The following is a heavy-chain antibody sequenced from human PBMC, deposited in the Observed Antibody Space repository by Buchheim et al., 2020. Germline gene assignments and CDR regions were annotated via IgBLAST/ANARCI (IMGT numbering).Heavy chain of an antibody. Sequence: QVQLQESGPGLVKPSETLSLTCTVSGGSVSSGSYYWSWIRQPPGKGLEWIGYIYYSGSTNYNPSLKSRVTTLVDTSKNQFVLKLSSVTAADTAVYYCARVLGYSSSWYPMYYFDYWGQGTL. CDR2: IYYSGST. CDR3: ARVLGYSSSWYPMYYFDY. D-gene: IGHD6-13*01. V-gene: IGHV4-61*01. J-gene: IGHJ4*02. CDR1: GGSVSSGSYY.